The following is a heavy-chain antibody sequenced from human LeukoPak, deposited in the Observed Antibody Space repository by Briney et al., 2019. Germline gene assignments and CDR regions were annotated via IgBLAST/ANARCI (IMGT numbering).Heavy chain of an antibody. J-gene: IGHJ6*02. Sequence: SQTLSLTCTVSGGSISSGDYYWSWIRQPPGKGLEWIGEINHSGSTNYNPSLKSRVTISVDTSKNQFSLKLSSVTAADTAVYYCARGRVVPAAKRNYYYYGMDVWGQGTTVTVSS. CDR3: ARGRVVPAAKRNYYYYGMDV. V-gene: IGHV4-30-4*08. CDR2: INHSGST. D-gene: IGHD2-2*01. CDR1: GGSISSGDYY.